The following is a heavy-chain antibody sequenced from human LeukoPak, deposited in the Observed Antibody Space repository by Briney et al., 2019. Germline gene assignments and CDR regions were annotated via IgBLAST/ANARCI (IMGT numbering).Heavy chain of an antibody. D-gene: IGHD3-9*01. Sequence: SEALSLTCAVYGGSLSGYYWCWSRQPPRGGREWIGEINHSGSTNYNPSLKSRVTISVDTSKNQFSLKLSSVTAADTAVYYCARLHYDILTGYAAGDYWGQGTLVTVSS. J-gene: IGHJ4*02. CDR3: ARLHYDILTGYAAGDY. CDR1: GGSLSGYY. V-gene: IGHV4-34*01. CDR2: INHSGST.